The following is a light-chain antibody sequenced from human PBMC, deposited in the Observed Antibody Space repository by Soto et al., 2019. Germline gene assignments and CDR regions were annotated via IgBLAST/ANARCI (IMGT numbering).Light chain of an antibody. Sequence: EIVMTQSPATLSVSXXXXATLSCRAXQSVAFHLAWYQQKPGQGPRLLIYGAFTRATGIPARFSGSGSGTEFTLTISSLQSEDFAVYYCQQYKKWPPLTFGGGTKVEIK. J-gene: IGKJ4*01. CDR1: QSVAFH. CDR2: GAF. CDR3: QQYKKWPPLT. V-gene: IGKV3-15*01.